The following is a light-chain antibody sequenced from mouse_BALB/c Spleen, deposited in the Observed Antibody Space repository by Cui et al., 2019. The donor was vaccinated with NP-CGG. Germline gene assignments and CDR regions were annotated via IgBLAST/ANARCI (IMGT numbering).Light chain of an antibody. Sequence: QAVVTQESAPTTSPGETVTLTCRSSIGAVTTSNYANWVQEKPDHLFTGLIGGTNNRAPGVPARFSGSLIGDKAALTITGAQTEDEAIYFCVLWYSNHWVFGGGTTLTVL. CDR2: GTN. J-gene: IGLJ1*01. CDR1: IGAVTTSNY. CDR3: VLWYSNHWV. V-gene: IGLV1*01.